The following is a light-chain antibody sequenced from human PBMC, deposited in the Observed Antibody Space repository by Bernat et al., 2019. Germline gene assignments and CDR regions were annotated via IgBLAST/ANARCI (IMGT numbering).Light chain of an antibody. Sequence: QSALTQPPSASGSPGQSVTISCTGTSSDVGGYNYVSWYQQHPGKAPKLMIYDVSKRPSGVPDRFSGSKSGNTASLTISGLQAEDEADYYCCSYAGSNTNVVFGGGTKLTVL. CDR2: DVS. J-gene: IGLJ2*01. V-gene: IGLV2-11*01. CDR1: SSDVGGYNY. CDR3: CSYAGSNTNVV.